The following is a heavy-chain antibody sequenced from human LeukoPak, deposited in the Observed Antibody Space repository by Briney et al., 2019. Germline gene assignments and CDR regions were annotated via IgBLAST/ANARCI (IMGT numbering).Heavy chain of an antibody. Sequence: GGPLRLSCAASGSSFSNYVMHWVRQAPGKGLEYVSAIMPNGETRGYANSMKGRFTISRDNSKNTLYLQMGSLRAEDMAIYYCARDRDGGFAFDIWGQGTLVTVSS. CDR3: ARDRDGGFAFDI. CDR2: IMPNGETR. V-gene: IGHV3-64*01. J-gene: IGHJ3*02. D-gene: IGHD2-15*01. CDR1: GSSFSNYV.